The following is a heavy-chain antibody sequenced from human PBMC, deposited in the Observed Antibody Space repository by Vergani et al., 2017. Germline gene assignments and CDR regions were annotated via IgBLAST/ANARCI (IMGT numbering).Heavy chain of an antibody. Sequence: EVQLVESGGGLLKPGGSLRLSCAASGFTFSNACMSWVRQAPGKGLEWVGRIKSKTAGGTTDYAAPVNGSFTISRDDSKNTLYLQMNSLKTEDTAVYYYITYPMITMLVVENRGTRNAFDIWGQGTTVTVSS. CDR3: ITYPMITMLVVENRGTRNAFDI. V-gene: IGHV3-15*01. J-gene: IGHJ3*02. D-gene: IGHD3-22*01. CDR2: IKSKTAGGTT. CDR1: GFTFSNAC.